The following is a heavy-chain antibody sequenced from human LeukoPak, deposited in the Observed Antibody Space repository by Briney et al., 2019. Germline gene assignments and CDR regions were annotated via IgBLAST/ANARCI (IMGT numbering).Heavy chain of an antibody. D-gene: IGHD5-12*01. CDR2: IYYSGST. CDR3: ARTRGYSGYEDFDY. Sequence: SETLSLTCTVSGGSISSGGYYWSWIRQHPGKGLEWIGYIYYSGSTYYNPSLKSRVTISVDTSKSQFSLKLSSVTAADTAVYYCARTRGYSGYEDFDYWGQGTLVTVSS. V-gene: IGHV4-31*03. J-gene: IGHJ4*02. CDR1: GGSISSGGYY.